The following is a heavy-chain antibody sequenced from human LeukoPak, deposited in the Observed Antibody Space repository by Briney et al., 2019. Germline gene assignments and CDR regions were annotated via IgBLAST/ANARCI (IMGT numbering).Heavy chain of an antibody. V-gene: IGHV3-64D*06. CDR3: VGSWGYAWGSLEN. D-gene: IGHD3-16*01. CDR1: GFTFSSYA. J-gene: IGHJ4*02. CDR2: ISSNGGST. Sequence: PGGSLRLSCSASGFTFSSYAMHWVRQAPGKGLEYVSAISSNGGSTYYADSVKGRFTISRDNSKNTLYLQMSSLRAEDTAVYYCVGSWGYAWGSLENWGQGTLVTVSS.